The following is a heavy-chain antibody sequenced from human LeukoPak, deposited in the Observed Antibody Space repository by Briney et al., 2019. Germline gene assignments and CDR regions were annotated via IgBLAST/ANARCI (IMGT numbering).Heavy chain of an antibody. CDR3: AKAVGSSGYFSRDAFDI. J-gene: IGHJ3*02. D-gene: IGHD3-22*01. CDR1: GFTFSSYA. CDR2: ISGGGSGT. V-gene: IGHV3-23*01. Sequence: GGSLRLSYAPSGFTFSSYAMSWVRQAPGKGLEWVAVISGGGSGTYYADSVRGRFTISRDNSKNTVYLQMNGLRAEDTAIYYCAKAVGSSGYFSRDAFDIWGQGTMVTVSS.